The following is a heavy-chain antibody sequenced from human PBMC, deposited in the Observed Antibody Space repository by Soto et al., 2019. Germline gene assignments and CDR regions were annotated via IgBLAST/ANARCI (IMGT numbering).Heavy chain of an antibody. V-gene: IGHV3-33*01. CDR1: GFIFSNYD. CDR2: IWYDGRNN. CDR3: ARDGRGRFSSSWD. D-gene: IGHD6-13*01. J-gene: IGHJ4*02. Sequence: QVQLVESGGGVVQPGRSLRLSCAASGFIFSNYDMHWVRQAPGKGLEWVASIWYDGRNNYYVDSVKGRFTISRDNSTNTLYLQMNSLRVEDTAVYYCARDGRGRFSSSWDWGQGTLVTVSS.